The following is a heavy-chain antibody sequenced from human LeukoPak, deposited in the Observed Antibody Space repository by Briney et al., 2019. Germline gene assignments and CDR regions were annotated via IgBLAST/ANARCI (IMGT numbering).Heavy chain of an antibody. J-gene: IGHJ3*02. Sequence: GGSLRLSCAASGFTFSSYSMNWVRQAPGKGLEGVSSISSSSSYIYYADSMKGRFTISRDNAKNSLYLQVNSLRAEDTAVYYCARVKEASAFDIWGQGTMVTVSS. CDR2: ISSSSSYI. V-gene: IGHV3-21*01. CDR3: ARVKEASAFDI. D-gene: IGHD5-12*01. CDR1: GFTFSSYS.